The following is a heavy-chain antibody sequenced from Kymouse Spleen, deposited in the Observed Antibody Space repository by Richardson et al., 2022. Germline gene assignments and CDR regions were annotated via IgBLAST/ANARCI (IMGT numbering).Heavy chain of an antibody. J-gene: IGHJ4*02. CDR3: ARGGITMVRGVPPFDY. D-gene: IGHD3-10*01. Sequence: QVQLVESGGGVVQPGRSLRLSCAASGFTFSSYGMHWVRQAPGKGLEWVAVIWYDGSNKYYADSVKGRFTISRDNSKNTLYLQMNSLRAEDTAVYYCARGGITMVRGVPPFDYWGQGTLVTVSS. CDR2: IWYDGSNK. V-gene: IGHV3-33*01. CDR1: GFTFSSYG.